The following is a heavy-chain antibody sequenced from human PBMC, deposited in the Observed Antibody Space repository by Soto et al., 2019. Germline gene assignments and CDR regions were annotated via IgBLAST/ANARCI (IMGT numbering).Heavy chain of an antibody. CDR1: GFPFVNYA. V-gene: IGHV3-33*01. Sequence: QERLVESGGGVVQPGGSRRLPCAGPGFPFVNYAWYWVGRAPGKGLGGWAVIWHGGTSEYYADSVKGRFTISRDDSKNTLYLQMNNLRAEDTAVYYCARDGVPLFLIPSELDFWGQGTLVTVSS. CDR3: ARDGVPLFLIPSELDF. D-gene: IGHD3-10*01. J-gene: IGHJ4*02. CDR2: IWHGGTSE.